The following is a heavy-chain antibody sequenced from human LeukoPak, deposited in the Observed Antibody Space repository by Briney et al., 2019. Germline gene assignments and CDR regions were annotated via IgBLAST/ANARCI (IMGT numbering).Heavy chain of an antibody. D-gene: IGHD5-12*01. J-gene: IGHJ4*02. CDR2: INPNTGGT. CDR1: GYTFIDYF. CDR3: AREETSGYLNDH. Sequence: GASVKVSCKTSGYTFIDYFIHWVRQTPGQGLEWMGRINPNTGGTDDAQNFQDRVTMTRDTSINAVYMELNRLTSDDTAVYYCAREETSGYLNDHWGQGTLVTVSS. V-gene: IGHV1-2*06.